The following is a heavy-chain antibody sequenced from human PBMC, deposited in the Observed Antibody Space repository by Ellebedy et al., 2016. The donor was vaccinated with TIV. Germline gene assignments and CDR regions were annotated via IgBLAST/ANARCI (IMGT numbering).Heavy chain of an antibody. CDR3: ARGSSTSWYGGAFDI. D-gene: IGHD6-13*01. J-gene: IGHJ3*02. Sequence: AASVKVSCKASGFTLTSYGINWVRQAPGQGLEWMGWISGKNGNTNYAQKVQGRLTLTTDTSTNTAYMELRSLRSDDTAMYYCARGSSTSWYGGAFDIWGQGTMVTVSS. CDR1: GFTLTSYG. CDR2: ISGKNGNT. V-gene: IGHV1-18*04.